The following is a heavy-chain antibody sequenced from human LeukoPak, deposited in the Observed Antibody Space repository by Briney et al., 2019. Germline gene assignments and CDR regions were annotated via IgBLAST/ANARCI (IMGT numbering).Heavy chain of an antibody. V-gene: IGHV3-48*01. CDR3: ARALWFGGTFPAY. Sequence: GGSLRLSCAASGFTFRSYSMNWVRQAPGKGLEWVSYISSSSSTIYYADSVKGRFTISRDNAKNSLYLQMNSLRAEDTAVYYCARALWFGGTFPAYWGQGTLVTVSS. CDR2: ISSSSSTI. D-gene: IGHD3-10*01. J-gene: IGHJ4*02. CDR1: GFTFRSYS.